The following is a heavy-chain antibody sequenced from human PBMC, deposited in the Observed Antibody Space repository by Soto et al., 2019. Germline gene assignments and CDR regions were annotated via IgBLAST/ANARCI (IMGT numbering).Heavy chain of an antibody. V-gene: IGHV3-23*01. Sequence: EVQLLESGGGLVQPGGSLRLSCAASGFTFSSYAMSWVRLAPGKGLEWVSAISGSGGSTYYADSVKGRFTISRDNSKNTLYLQMNSLRAEDTAVYYCAKRGMVRGALYYFDYWGQGTLVTVSS. J-gene: IGHJ4*02. D-gene: IGHD3-10*01. CDR2: ISGSGGST. CDR1: GFTFSSYA. CDR3: AKRGMVRGALYYFDY.